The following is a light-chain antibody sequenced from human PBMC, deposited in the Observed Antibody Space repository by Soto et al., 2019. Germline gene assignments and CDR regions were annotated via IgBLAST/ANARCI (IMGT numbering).Light chain of an antibody. Sequence: EIVMMQSPATLSVSPGERATLSCRASQIIANNLAWYQQKPGQAPRLLIYCASTRAPGIPARFSSSGSGTELTLTISSLQSADFAIYYCQHYYNWPPWTFGQGTKVDIK. CDR3: QHYYNWPPWT. CDR2: CAS. V-gene: IGKV3-15*01. J-gene: IGKJ1*01. CDR1: QIIANN.